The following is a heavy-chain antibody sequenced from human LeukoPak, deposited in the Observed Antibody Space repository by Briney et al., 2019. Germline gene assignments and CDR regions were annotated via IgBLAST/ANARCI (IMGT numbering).Heavy chain of an antibody. CDR3: ARGRHYDTSRD. J-gene: IGHJ4*02. V-gene: IGHV3-21*01. D-gene: IGHD3-22*01. Sequence: TGGSLRLSCAASGFTFSSYSMNWVRQAPGKGLEWVSAISGDSRYIYYADSVRGRFTISRDNAENSLYLQMNSLRAEDTAVYYCARGRHYDTSRDWGQGTLVTVSS. CDR2: ISGDSRYI. CDR1: GFTFSSYS.